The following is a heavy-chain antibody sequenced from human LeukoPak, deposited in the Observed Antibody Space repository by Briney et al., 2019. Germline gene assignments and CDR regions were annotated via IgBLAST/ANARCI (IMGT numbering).Heavy chain of an antibody. CDR2: ISGSGGST. D-gene: IGHD3-3*01. Sequence: GGSLRLSCAASGFTFSSYAMSWVRQAPGKGLEWVSAISGSGGSTYYADSVKGRFTISRDNSKNTLYLQMNSLRAEDTAVYYCAKAGPYYDFWSGYYSTGPSLDYWGQGTLVTVSS. CDR3: AKAGPYYDFWSGYYSTGPSLDY. V-gene: IGHV3-23*01. CDR1: GFTFSSYA. J-gene: IGHJ4*02.